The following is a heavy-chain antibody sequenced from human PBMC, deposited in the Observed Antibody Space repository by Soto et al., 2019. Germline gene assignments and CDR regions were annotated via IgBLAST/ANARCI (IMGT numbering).Heavy chain of an antibody. CDR3: AREPRYCTNGVCYRGVDY. J-gene: IGHJ4*02. CDR2: ISAYNGNT. D-gene: IGHD2-8*01. V-gene: IGHV1-18*04. Sequence: GASVKVSCKASGYTFTSYGISWLRQAPGQGLEWMGWISAYNGNTNYAQKLQGRVTMTTDTSTSTAYMELRSLRSDDTAVYYCAREPRYCTNGVCYRGVDYWGQGTLVTVSS. CDR1: GYTFTSYG.